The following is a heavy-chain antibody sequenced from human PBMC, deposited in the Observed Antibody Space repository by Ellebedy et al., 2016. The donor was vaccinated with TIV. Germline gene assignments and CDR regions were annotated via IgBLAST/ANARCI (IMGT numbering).Heavy chain of an antibody. V-gene: IGHV1-2*02. J-gene: IGHJ4*02. D-gene: IGHD2-21*01. CDR1: GYTFTDYY. Sequence: ASVKVSCXPSGYTFTDYYLHWVRQAPGQGLEWMGWINPNSGGTNYAQKFQGRVTMTRDTSISTAYMELSRLRSDDTAVYYCARVPGDGLDYWGQGTLVTVSS. CDR3: ARVPGDGLDY. CDR2: INPNSGGT.